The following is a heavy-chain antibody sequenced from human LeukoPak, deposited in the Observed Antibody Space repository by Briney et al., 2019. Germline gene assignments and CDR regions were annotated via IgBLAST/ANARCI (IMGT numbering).Heavy chain of an antibody. D-gene: IGHD5-24*01. CDR3: ARDRYGDGFAHLDY. CDR2: ITPSGGT. V-gene: IGHV1-2*02. Sequence: ASVKVSCKSSGYTFTSYAIHWVRQAPGQGLEWMGWITPSGGTNYPQKFQGRVAITWDTSITTAYMDLSRLTSDDTAVYYCARDRYGDGFAHLDYWGQGALVTVSS. J-gene: IGHJ4*02. CDR1: GYTFTSYA.